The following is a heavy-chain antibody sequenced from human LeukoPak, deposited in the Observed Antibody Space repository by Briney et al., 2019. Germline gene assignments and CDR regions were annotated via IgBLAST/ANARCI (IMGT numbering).Heavy chain of an antibody. Sequence: ASVKVSCKASGYIFSDYYMHWVRQAPGQGLEWLGWINPKSGAADYAQQFRGRVTMTRDTSINTDYMEMKRVTSDDTAVYYCARGYCPTPTCYSDNWFDPWGQGTLVTVSS. V-gene: IGHV1-2*02. CDR1: GYIFSDYY. J-gene: IGHJ5*02. CDR3: ARGYCPTPTCYSDNWFDP. CDR2: INPKSGAA. D-gene: IGHD2-2*01.